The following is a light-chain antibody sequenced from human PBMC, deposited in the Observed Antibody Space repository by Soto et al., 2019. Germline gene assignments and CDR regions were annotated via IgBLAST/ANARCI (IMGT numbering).Light chain of an antibody. V-gene: IGKV1-6*01. CDR3: LQDYNYPRT. CDR1: QGIRND. Sequence: AIPMTQSPSSLSASVGDRVTIACRASQGIRNDLGWYQQKPGRAPKLLIYAASSLQTGVPSRFSGSGSGTDFTLTISSLQPEDFATYYCLQDYNYPRTFGQGTKVEIK. CDR2: AAS. J-gene: IGKJ1*01.